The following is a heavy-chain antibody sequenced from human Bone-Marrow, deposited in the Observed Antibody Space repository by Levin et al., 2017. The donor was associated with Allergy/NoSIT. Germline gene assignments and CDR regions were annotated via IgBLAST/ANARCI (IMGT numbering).Heavy chain of an antibody. CDR1: GTMFGTLE. D-gene: IGHD3-3*01. J-gene: IGHJ4*02. Sequence: GESLKISCKGSGTMFGTLEMNWVRQAPGKGLEWISYISSTGATIYYRDSVKGRFTISRDNAKSSVYLQMNSLRAEDTAVYYCGRLFGFKIMWGQGTLVTVSS. CDR2: ISSTGATI. V-gene: IGHV3-48*03. CDR3: GRLFGFKIM.